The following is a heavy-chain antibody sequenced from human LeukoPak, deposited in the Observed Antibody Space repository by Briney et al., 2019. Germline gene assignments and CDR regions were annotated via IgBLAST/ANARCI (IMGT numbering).Heavy chain of an antibody. Sequence: ASVKVSCKASGYTFTKYFLYWVRQAPGQGVEWMGIINPSGGSTSYAQKFQGRVTMTRDTSTSTVYMELRSLRSEDTAVYYCARGYYYESSADYPGGDYWGQGTLVTVSS. CDR1: GYTFTKYF. CDR2: INPSGGST. J-gene: IGHJ4*02. V-gene: IGHV1-46*01. CDR3: ARGYYYESSADYPGGDY. D-gene: IGHD3-22*01.